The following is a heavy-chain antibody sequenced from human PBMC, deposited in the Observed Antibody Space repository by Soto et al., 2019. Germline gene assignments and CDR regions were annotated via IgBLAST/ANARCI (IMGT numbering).Heavy chain of an antibody. CDR2: IYPGDSDT. CDR1: GYTFSTYW. V-gene: IGHV5-51*01. Sequence: PGESLKISCKGSGYTFSTYWIAWVRQMPGKGLEWMGIIYPGDSDTKYSPAFQGQVTTSADKSINTAYLQWTSLEASDTAMYYCARKFAPEFFDSWGQGTLVTVSS. J-gene: IGHJ4*02. D-gene: IGHD3-10*01. CDR3: ARKFAPEFFDS.